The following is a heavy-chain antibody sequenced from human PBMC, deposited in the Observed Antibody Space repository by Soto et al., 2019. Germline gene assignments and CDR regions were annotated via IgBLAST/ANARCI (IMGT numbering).Heavy chain of an antibody. V-gene: IGHV1-18*01. Sequence: QVQLVQSGAEVKKPGASVKVSCKASGYTLSNYAITWVRQAPGQGLEWMGWISGYNGNTNYAQKIQGRVTMTTDTPTSTVYMELRSLRSDDTAVYYCARDTTYSSGWNFDYWGQGTLVTVSS. D-gene: IGHD6-19*01. CDR2: ISGYNGNT. J-gene: IGHJ4*02. CDR1: GYTLSNYA. CDR3: ARDTTYSSGWNFDY.